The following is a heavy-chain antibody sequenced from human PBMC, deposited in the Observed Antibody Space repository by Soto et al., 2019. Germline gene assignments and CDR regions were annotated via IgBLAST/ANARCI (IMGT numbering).Heavy chain of an antibody. D-gene: IGHD2-2*01. Sequence: SETLSLTCTVSGGSISSYYWSWIRQPPGKGLEWIGYIYYSGSTNYNPSLKSRVTISVDTSKNQFSLKLSFVTAADTAVYYCARHDDLSRRVVPAALDYWGQGTLVTVSS. CDR1: GGSISSYY. J-gene: IGHJ4*02. CDR2: IYYSGST. CDR3: ARHDDLSRRVVPAALDY. V-gene: IGHV4-59*08.